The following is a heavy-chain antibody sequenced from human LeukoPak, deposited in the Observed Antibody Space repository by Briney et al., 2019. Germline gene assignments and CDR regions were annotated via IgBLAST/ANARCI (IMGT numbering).Heavy chain of an antibody. CDR1: VYTFTSYD. J-gene: IGHJ6*02. Sequence: ASVTVSCKASVYTFTSYDINWVRQATGQGLEWMGWMNPNSGNTGYAQKFQGRVTMTRNTSISTAYMELSSLRSEDTAVYYCARGYCSSTSCHIMDVWGQGTTVTVSS. D-gene: IGHD2-2*01. CDR2: MNPNSGNT. V-gene: IGHV1-8*01. CDR3: ARGYCSSTSCHIMDV.